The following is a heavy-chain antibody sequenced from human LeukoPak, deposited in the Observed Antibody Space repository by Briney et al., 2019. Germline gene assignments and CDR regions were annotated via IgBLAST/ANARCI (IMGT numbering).Heavy chain of an antibody. J-gene: IGHJ4*02. Sequence: GRSLRLSCAASGFIFSSYATHWVRQAPGKGLEWVAVISYDGSNKYYADSVKGRFTISRDNSKNTLYLQMNSLRAEDTAVYYCARGWAGSSCDSWGQGTLVTVSS. V-gene: IGHV3-30-3*01. CDR3: ARGWAGSSCDS. CDR2: ISYDGSNK. D-gene: IGHD6-6*01. CDR1: GFIFSSYA.